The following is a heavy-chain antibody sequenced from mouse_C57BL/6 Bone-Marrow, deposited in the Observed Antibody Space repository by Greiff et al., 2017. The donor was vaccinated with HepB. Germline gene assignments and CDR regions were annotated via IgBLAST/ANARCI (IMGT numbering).Heavy chain of an antibody. CDR1: GFTFSDYY. Sequence: EVKVEESGGGLVQPGGSLKLSCAASGFTFSDYYMYWVRQTPEKRLEWVAYISNGGGSTYYPDTVKGRFTISRDNAKNTLYLQMSRLKSEDTAMYYCARPRWFAYWGQGTLVTVSA. J-gene: IGHJ3*01. V-gene: IGHV5-12*01. CDR3: ARPRWFAY. CDR2: ISNGGGST.